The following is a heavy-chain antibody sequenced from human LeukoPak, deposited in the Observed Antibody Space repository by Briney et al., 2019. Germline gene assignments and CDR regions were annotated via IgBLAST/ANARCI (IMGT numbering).Heavy chain of an antibody. J-gene: IGHJ6*02. CDR3: ARAGYSRTGTMYYYYGMDV. V-gene: IGHV3-48*03. Sequence: GGSLRLSCAASGFTFSSYVMNWVRQAPGKGLEWVSYIGSSGSAIYYADSVKGRFTISRDNAKNSLYLQMNSLRAEDTAVYYCARAGYSRTGTMYYYYGMDVWGQGTTVTVSS. CDR2: IGSSGSAI. CDR1: GFTFSSYV. D-gene: IGHD1-1*01.